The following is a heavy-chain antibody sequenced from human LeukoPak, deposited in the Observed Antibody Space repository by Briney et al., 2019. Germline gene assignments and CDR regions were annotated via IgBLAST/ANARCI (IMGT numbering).Heavy chain of an antibody. CDR1: GFTFDDYA. J-gene: IGHJ3*01. D-gene: IGHD1-1*01. CDR3: AKGRAPEAGNGFDV. CDR2: ISWNSGNI. Sequence: GGSLRLSCAASGFTFDDYAMHWVRQAPGKGLEWVSGISWNSGNIDYADSVKGRFTISRDNAKNALHLQMNGLRVEDTALYYCAKGRAPEAGNGFDVWGQGTMVTVSS. V-gene: IGHV3-9*01.